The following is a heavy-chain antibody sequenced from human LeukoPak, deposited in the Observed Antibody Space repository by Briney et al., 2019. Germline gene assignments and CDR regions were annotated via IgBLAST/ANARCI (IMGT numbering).Heavy chain of an antibody. J-gene: IGHJ4*02. CDR1: GGSISSGDYY. Sequence: KSSETLSLTCTVSGGSISSGDYYWSWIRQPPGKGLEWIGSIYYSGSTYYNPSLKSRVTISVDTSKNQFSLKLSSVTAADTAVYYCARPSDIYGDYAYFDYWGQGTLVTVSS. V-gene: IGHV4-39*01. D-gene: IGHD4-17*01. CDR3: ARPSDIYGDYAYFDY. CDR2: IYYSGST.